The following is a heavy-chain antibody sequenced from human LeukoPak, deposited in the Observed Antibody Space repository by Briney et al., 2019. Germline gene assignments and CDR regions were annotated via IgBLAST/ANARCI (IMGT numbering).Heavy chain of an antibody. CDR2: INPKGGAT. D-gene: IGHD4-17*01. Sequence: GSVKVSCKASGYTFTGHYMHWVRQAPGQGVDWMGWINPKGGATKYAQKFQDRVTMTRDTSIDTVYMELSNLGSDDTALYYCVRASDYGAPYGFDYWGQGTMVTVSS. V-gene: IGHV1-2*02. CDR1: GYTFTGHY. J-gene: IGHJ4*02. CDR3: VRASDYGAPYGFDY.